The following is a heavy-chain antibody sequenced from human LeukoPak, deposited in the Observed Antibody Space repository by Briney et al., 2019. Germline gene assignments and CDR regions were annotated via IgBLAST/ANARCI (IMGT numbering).Heavy chain of an antibody. D-gene: IGHD6-13*01. Sequence: PSETLSLTCTVSGGSISSGGYYWSWIRQHPGKGLEWIGYIYYSGSTNYNPSLKSRVTISVDTSKNQFSLKLSSVTAADTAVYYCARATIAAAGHVDYWGQGTLVTVSS. CDR3: ARATIAAAGHVDY. V-gene: IGHV4-31*03. CDR1: GGSISSGGYY. CDR2: IYYSGST. J-gene: IGHJ4*02.